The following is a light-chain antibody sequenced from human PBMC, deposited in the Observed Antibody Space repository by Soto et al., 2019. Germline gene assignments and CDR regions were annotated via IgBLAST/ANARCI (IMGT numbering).Light chain of an antibody. CDR1: QSIDTW. CDR2: KAS. CDR3: QEYKNDYGT. V-gene: IGKV1-5*03. Sequence: DIQMTQSPATLAASVGDRVSLTCRASQSIDTWLAWYQQKPGKAPNLLIYKASRLESGVPSRFSGSGSGTEFTLTISSLQPEDFGSYYCQEYKNDYGTFGQGTQVEIK. J-gene: IGKJ1*01.